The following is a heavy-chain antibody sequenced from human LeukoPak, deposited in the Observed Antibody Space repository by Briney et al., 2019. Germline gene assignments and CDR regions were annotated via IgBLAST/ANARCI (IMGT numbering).Heavy chain of an antibody. D-gene: IGHD1-26*01. J-gene: IGHJ4*02. V-gene: IGHV3-30*18. CDR1: GFTFSSYG. CDR3: AKDLAYSGSYSFDY. Sequence: PGGSLRLSCAASGFTFSSYGMHWVRQAPGKGLEWVAVISYDGSNKYYADSVKGRFIISRDNSKNTLYLQMNSLRAEYTAVYYCAKDLAYSGSYSFDYWGQGTLVTVSS. CDR2: ISYDGSNK.